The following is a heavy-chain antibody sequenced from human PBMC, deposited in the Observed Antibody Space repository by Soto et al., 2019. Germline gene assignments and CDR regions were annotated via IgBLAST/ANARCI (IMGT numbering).Heavy chain of an antibody. D-gene: IGHD4-17*01. J-gene: IGHJ4*02. Sequence: SVKVSRKASGCTISSYAISCVRQAPGQGLEWMGGIIPIFGTANYAHKFQGRVTITADESTSTASMELRSLRSEDTAVYYCAREATVVNPGNYFDYWGQGTLVTVSS. CDR2: IIPIFGTA. CDR3: AREATVVNPGNYFDY. V-gene: IGHV1-69*13. CDR1: GCTISSYA.